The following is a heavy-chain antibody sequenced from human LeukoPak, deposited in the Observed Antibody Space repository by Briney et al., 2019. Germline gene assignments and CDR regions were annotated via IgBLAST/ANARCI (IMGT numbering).Heavy chain of an antibody. Sequence: GGSLRLSCAASGFTVSSYTMQWVRQAPGKGLEWVSSISSSSTTYYADSVKGRFTISRDNAENSLYLQMKSLRDEDTAVYYCARIPSGSGSLGALGNWGQGTMVTVSS. V-gene: IGHV3-48*02. CDR2: ISSSSTT. CDR3: ARIPSGSGSLGALGN. CDR1: GFTVSSYT. D-gene: IGHD1-26*01. J-gene: IGHJ3*01.